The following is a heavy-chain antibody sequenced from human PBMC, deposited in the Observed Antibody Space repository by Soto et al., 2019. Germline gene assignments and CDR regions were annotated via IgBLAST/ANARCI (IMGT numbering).Heavy chain of an antibody. D-gene: IGHD2-15*01. Sequence: GGSLRLSCAASGFTVSSNYMSWVRQAPGKGLEWVSVIYSGGSTYYADSAKGRFTISRGNSKNTLYLQMNSLRAEDTAVYYCARALTPRSGPDYWGQGTLVTVSS. CDR2: IYSGGST. CDR1: GFTVSSNY. CDR3: ARALTPRSGPDY. V-gene: IGHV3-66*01. J-gene: IGHJ4*02.